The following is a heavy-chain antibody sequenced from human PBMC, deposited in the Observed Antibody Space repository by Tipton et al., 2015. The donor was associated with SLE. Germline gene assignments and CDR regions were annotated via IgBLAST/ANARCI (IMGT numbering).Heavy chain of an antibody. J-gene: IGHJ3*02. V-gene: IGHV3-23*01. D-gene: IGHD1-14*01. CDR1: GFIFTNYA. Sequence: GSLRLSCAASGFIFTNYAMNWVRQAPGKGPEWVSHMSSDGGSTYYRDSVKGRFTISSDISRSTLHLQMNSLRAEDTALYYCAKGLTTIDMWGQGTMVTVSS. CDR2: MSSDGGST. CDR3: AKGLTTIDM.